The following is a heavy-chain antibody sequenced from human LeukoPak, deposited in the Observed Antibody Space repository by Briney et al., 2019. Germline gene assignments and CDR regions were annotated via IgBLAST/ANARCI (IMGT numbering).Heavy chain of an antibody. CDR3: AGDPISVAGNVFDF. J-gene: IGHJ3*01. V-gene: IGHV4-30-4*08. CDR2: IYYSGST. Sequence: LRLSCAASGFTFSSYAMSWIRQPPGKGLEWIGYIYYSGSTYYNPSLKSRVTISVDTSKNQFSLKLSSVTAADTAAYFCAGDPISVAGNVFDFWGRGTAVTVSS. D-gene: IGHD6-19*01. CDR1: GFTFSSYA.